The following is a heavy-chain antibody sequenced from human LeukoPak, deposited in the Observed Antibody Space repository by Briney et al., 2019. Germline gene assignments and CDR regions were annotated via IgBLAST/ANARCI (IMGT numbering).Heavy chain of an antibody. CDR3: ASIPPPQGGDGSFNWFAP. Sequence: GRSLRLSCAASGFTFSSYAMHWVRQAPGKGLEWVAVISYDGSNKYYADSVKGRFTISRDNSKNTLYLQMNSLRAEDTAVYYCASIPPPQGGDGSFNWFAPWGQGTLVTVSS. V-gene: IGHV3-30-3*01. CDR2: ISYDGSNK. D-gene: IGHD1-26*01. CDR1: GFTFSSYA. J-gene: IGHJ5*02.